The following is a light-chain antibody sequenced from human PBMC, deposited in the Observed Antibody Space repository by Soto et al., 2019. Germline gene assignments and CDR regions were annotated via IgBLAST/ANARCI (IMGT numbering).Light chain of an antibody. J-gene: IGKJ3*01. V-gene: IGKV3-15*01. CDR1: QSVSSN. CDR2: DAS. Sequence: ETVMTQSPATLSVSPGERPTLSCRASQSVSSNLAWYQQKPGQAPRLLIYDASTRATGIPARFSGSGSGTEFTLTSISLQSEDVSVYYCQQYNAWPLTFGPGTKVDIK. CDR3: QQYNAWPLT.